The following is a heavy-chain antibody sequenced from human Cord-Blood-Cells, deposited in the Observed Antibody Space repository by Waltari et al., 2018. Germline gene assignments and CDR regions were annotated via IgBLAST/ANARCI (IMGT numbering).Heavy chain of an antibody. CDR3: ARAVSSSWFYYFDY. Sequence: QLQLQESGSGLVKPSQTLSLPCAVSGGSISSGGYSWSWIRQPPGKGLEWIGYIYHSGSTYYNPSLKSRVTISVDRSKNQFSLKLSSVTAADTAVYYCARAVSSSWFYYFDYWGQGTLVTVSS. J-gene: IGHJ4*02. V-gene: IGHV4-30-2*01. D-gene: IGHD6-13*01. CDR1: GGSISSGGYS. CDR2: IYHSGST.